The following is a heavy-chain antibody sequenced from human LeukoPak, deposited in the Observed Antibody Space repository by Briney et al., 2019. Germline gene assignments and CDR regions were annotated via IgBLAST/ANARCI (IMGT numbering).Heavy chain of an antibody. V-gene: IGHV3-23*01. J-gene: IGHJ6*03. CDR3: AKVFGLYGSEPAMDV. CDR2: ISGSGGST. CDR1: GFTFSSYA. Sequence: PGGSLRLSCAASGFTFSSYAMSWVRQAPGKGLEWVSAISGSGGSTYYADSVKGRFTISRDNSKNTLYLQMNSLRAEDTAVYYCAKVFGLYGSEPAMDVWGKGTTVTVSS. D-gene: IGHD3-10*01.